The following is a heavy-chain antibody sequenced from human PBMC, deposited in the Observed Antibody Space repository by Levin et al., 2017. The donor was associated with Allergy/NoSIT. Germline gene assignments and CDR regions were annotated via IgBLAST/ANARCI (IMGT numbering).Heavy chain of an antibody. J-gene: IGHJ4*02. CDR3: ARDSGDSSGYYSHFDY. Sequence: GESLKISCAASGFTFSSYSMNWVRQAPGKGLEWVSSISSSSSYIYYADSVKGRFTISRDNAKNSLYLQMNSLRAEDTAVYYCARDSGDSSGYYSHFDYWGQGTLVTVSS. CDR1: GFTFSSYS. CDR2: ISSSSSYI. V-gene: IGHV3-21*01. D-gene: IGHD3-22*01.